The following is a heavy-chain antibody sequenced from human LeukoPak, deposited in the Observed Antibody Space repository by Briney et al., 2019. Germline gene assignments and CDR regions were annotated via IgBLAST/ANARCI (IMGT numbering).Heavy chain of an antibody. CDR2: ISSSSSYI. Sequence: GGSLRLSCAASGFTFSSYSMNWVRQAPGKGLEWVSSISSSSSYIYYADSVKGRFTISRDNAKNSLYLQMNSLRAEDTAVYYCARDDTYYDILTGYYPHYFDYWGQGTLVTASS. J-gene: IGHJ4*02. CDR1: GFTFSSYS. CDR3: ARDDTYYDILTGYYPHYFDY. V-gene: IGHV3-21*01. D-gene: IGHD3-9*01.